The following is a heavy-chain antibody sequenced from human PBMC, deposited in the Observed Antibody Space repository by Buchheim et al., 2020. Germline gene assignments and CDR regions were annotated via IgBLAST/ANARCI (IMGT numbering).Heavy chain of an antibody. CDR3: AKVGTYYYDSSGYYYGAFDI. CDR2: ISGSGGST. CDR1: GFTFSSYA. D-gene: IGHD3-22*01. V-gene: IGHV3-23*01. Sequence: EVQLLESGGGLVQPGGSLRLSCAASGFTFSSYAMSWVRQAPGKGLEWVSAISGSGGSTYYADSVRGRFTISRDNSKNTLYLQMNSLRAKDTAVYYCAKVGTYYYDSSGYYYGAFDIWGQGT. J-gene: IGHJ3*02.